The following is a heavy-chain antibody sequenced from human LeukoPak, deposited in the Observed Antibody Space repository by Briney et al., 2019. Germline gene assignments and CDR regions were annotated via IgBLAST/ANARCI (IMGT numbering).Heavy chain of an antibody. J-gene: IGHJ2*01. CDR1: GDSISSGGYG. CDR3: ARAVLTASGYIWHFDL. D-gene: IGHD3-3*01. CDR2: IYYSGST. V-gene: IGHV4-31*03. Sequence: PSETLSLTCTVSGDSISSGGYGWSWIRQYPGKGPEWFGYIYYSGSTYYNPSLRSRVTMSVDTSKNQFSLKLSSVTAADTAVYYCARAVLTASGYIWHFDLWGRGTLVTVSS.